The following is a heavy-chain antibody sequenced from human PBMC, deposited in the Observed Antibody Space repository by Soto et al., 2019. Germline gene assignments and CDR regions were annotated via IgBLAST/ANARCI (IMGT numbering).Heavy chain of an antibody. CDR2: IIPIFGTA. D-gene: IGHD2-15*01. Sequence: QVQLVQSGAEVKKPGSSVKVSCKASGGTFSSYAISWVRQAPGQGLEWMGGIIPIFGTANYAQKFQGRVTITADGSTSTAYMELSSLRSEDTAVYYCARYCSGGSCYTRVYFQHWGQGTLVTVSS. CDR1: GGTFSSYA. CDR3: ARYCSGGSCYTRVYFQH. V-gene: IGHV1-69*12. J-gene: IGHJ1*01.